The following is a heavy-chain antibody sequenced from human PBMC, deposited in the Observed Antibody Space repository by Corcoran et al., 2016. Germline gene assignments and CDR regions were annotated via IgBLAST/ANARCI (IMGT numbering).Heavy chain of an antibody. CDR2: IKSKTDGGTT. J-gene: IGHJ3*02. Sequence: EVQLVESGGGLVKPGGSLRLSCAASGFTFSNAWMSWVRQAPGKGLEWVGRIKSKTDGGTTDYAAPVKGRFTISRDDSKSIAYLQMNSLKTEDTDVYYCTRDQERAIFGVVIPLGAFDIWGQGTMVTVSS. CDR3: TRDQERAIFGVVIPLGAFDI. V-gene: IGHV3-15*01. CDR1: GFTFSNAW. D-gene: IGHD3-3*01.